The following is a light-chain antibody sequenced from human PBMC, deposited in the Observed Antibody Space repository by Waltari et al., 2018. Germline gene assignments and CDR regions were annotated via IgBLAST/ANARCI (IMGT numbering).Light chain of an antibody. Sequence: DLQMTQSPSSLSASVGDRVTIPCRASKKIRSYLSWYQQKPGIAPKLVIYAASTLQSGVPSRFSGSGSGTNFTLTITSLQAEDFATYFCQASYTTPYSFGQGTKVEIK. J-gene: IGKJ2*03. V-gene: IGKV1-39*01. CDR3: QASYTTPYS. CDR2: AAS. CDR1: KKIRSY.